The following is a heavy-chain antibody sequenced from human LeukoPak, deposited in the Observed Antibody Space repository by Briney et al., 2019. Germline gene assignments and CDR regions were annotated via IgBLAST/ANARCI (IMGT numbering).Heavy chain of an antibody. V-gene: IGHV3-23*01. J-gene: IGHJ4*02. CDR2: ISESGDVT. Sequence: GGSLRLSCVVSGFTFSSYPMSWVRQAPGKGLEWVSVISESGDVTHYADSMKGRFTISRDNTKNTLNLQMNGLRDEDTAIYYCARDSSHYLGSSDYWGQGALVTVSS. CDR3: ARDSSHYLGSSDY. D-gene: IGHD6-6*01. CDR1: GFTFSSYP.